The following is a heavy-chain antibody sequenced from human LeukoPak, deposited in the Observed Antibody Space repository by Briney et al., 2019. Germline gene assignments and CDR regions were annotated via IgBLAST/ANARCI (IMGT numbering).Heavy chain of an antibody. CDR1: GGSISSYY. D-gene: IGHD3-10*01. Sequence: SETLSLTCTVSGGSISSYYWSWIRQPPGKGLEWIGYIYYSGSTNYNPSLKSRVTISVDTSKNQFSLKLSSVTAADTAVYYCARGRVEGWFGELLRNGDYYGMDVWGQGTTVTVS. J-gene: IGHJ6*02. CDR2: IYYSGST. V-gene: IGHV4-59*12. CDR3: ARGRVEGWFGELLRNGDYYGMDV.